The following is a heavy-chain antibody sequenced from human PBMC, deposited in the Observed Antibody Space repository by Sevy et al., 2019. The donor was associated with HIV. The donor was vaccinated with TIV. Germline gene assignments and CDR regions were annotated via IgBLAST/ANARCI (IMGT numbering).Heavy chain of an antibody. J-gene: IGHJ5*02. CDR3: VSARDTSWFWFDP. D-gene: IGHD2-2*01. CDR1: GFTFSTYS. V-gene: IGHV3-21*01. CDR2: ISFSSNYI. Sequence: GGSLRLSCAASGFTFSTYSMHWVRQAPGKGLEWVSSISFSSNYIYYADSVKGLFTIYRDNAKNSLYLQMNSMGAEDTAVYYCVSARDTSWFWFDPWGQGTLVTVSS.